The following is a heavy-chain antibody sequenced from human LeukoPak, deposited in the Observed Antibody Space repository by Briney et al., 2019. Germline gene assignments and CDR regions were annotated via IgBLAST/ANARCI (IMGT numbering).Heavy chain of an antibody. D-gene: IGHD3-3*01. V-gene: IGHV3-23*01. CDR3: AKGLNYDFWSGYYTGAFDI. CDR2: ISGSGGST. CDR1: GFTFGDYA. J-gene: IGHJ3*02. Sequence: GGSLRLSCTASGFTFGDYAMSWVRQAPGKGLEWVSAISGSGGSTYYADSVKGRFTISRDNSKNTLYLQMNSLRAEDTAVYYCAKGLNYDFWSGYYTGAFDIWGQGTMVTVSS.